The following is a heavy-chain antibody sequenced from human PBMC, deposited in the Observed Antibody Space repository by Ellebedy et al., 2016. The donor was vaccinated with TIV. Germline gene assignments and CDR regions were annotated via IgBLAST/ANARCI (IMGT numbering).Heavy chain of an antibody. CDR1: GYSFTRYY. V-gene: IGHV1-46*01. J-gene: IGHJ4*02. D-gene: IGHD5-24*01. Sequence: ASVKVFCKASGYSFTRYYLHWVRQAPGQGLEWMGIINPSGGSTTYAQKFQGRVTMTRDTSTSTVYMELSSLRSEDTAVYYCARWWDAYNSDYWGQGTLVTVSS. CDR3: ARWWDAYNSDY. CDR2: INPSGGST.